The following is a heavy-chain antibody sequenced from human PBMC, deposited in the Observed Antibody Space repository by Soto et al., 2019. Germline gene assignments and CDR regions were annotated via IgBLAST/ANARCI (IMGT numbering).Heavy chain of an antibody. V-gene: IGHV1-46*03. CDR1: GYTFTSYY. D-gene: IGHD4-17*01. J-gene: IGHJ1*01. CDR2: INPSGGST. CDR3: ARGPPYGDYDPEYFQH. Sequence: QVQLVQSGAEVKKPGASVKVSCKASGYTFTSYYMHWVRQAPGQGLEWMGIINPSGGSTSYAQKFQGRVTMTRDTSTSTVYMELSSLRSEDTAVYYCARGPPYGDYDPEYFQHWGQGTLVTVSS.